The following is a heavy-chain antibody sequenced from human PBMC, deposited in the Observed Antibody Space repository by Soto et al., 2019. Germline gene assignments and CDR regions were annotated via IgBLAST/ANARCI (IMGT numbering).Heavy chain of an antibody. V-gene: IGHV3-23*01. D-gene: IGHD3-10*01. Sequence: EVQLLESGGGLVQPGGSLRLSCTVSGLTFSNYAMTWVRQAPGKGLEWVSAIDLSGAATYYADSVKGRFTISRDNSKNTVYLQMNSLRAEDTAVYYCPVWYGGHHYYYYYGMDVWGQGTTVTVSS. CDR1: GLTFSNYA. CDR2: IDLSGAAT. CDR3: PVWYGGHHYYYYYGMDV. J-gene: IGHJ6*02.